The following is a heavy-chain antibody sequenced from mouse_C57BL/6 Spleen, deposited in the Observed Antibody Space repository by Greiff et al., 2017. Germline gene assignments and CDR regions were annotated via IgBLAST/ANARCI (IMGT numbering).Heavy chain of an antibody. CDR2: YPGSGNTY. CDR1: YTFTDYYM. Sequence: VQLQQSGPELVKPGASVKMSCKASGYTFTDYYMHWVKQKPGQGLEWIGEIYPGSGNTYYNEKFKGKATLTADTSSSTAYMRLSSLTSEDSAVDFCARSGDVEFDYWGQGTLVTVSA. D-gene: IGHD3-3*01. V-gene: IGHV1-83*01. CDR3: RSGDVEFDY. J-gene: IGHJ3*01.